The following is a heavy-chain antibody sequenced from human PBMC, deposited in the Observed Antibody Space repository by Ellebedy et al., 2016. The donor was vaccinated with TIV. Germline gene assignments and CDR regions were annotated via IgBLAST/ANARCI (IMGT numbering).Heavy chain of an antibody. CDR1: GFTFTTYW. CDR2: MNQVGSEK. J-gene: IGHJ4*02. Sequence: GESLKISCAASGFTFTTYWMSWVRQAPGKGLEWVANMNQVGSEKYYVDSVKGRFTISRDNAQKSLYLHMNNLRAEDTAVYYCARDPNSPGDTGYGDYWGQGVVVTVST. D-gene: IGHD5-12*01. CDR3: ARDPNSPGDTGYGDY. V-gene: IGHV3-7*03.